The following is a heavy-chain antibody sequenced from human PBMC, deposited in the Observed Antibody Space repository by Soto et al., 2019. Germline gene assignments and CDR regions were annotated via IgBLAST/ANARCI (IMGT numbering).Heavy chain of an antibody. CDR3: AREKTGPLMYSSSSFDY. D-gene: IGHD6-6*01. CDR1: GGTFSIYA. J-gene: IGHJ4*02. Sequence: GASVNFSCKASGGTFSIYAISWVRQAPGQGLEWMGGIIPIFGTANYAQKFQGRVTITADESTSTAYMELSSLRSEDTAVYYCAREKTGPLMYSSSSFDYWGQGTLVTVSS. CDR2: IIPIFGTA. V-gene: IGHV1-69*13.